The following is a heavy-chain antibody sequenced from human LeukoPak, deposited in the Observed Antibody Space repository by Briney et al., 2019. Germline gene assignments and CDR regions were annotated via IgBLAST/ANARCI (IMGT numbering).Heavy chain of an antibody. CDR3: AKDYYGSGSSPDAFDI. D-gene: IGHD3-10*01. V-gene: IGHV3-23*01. CDR2: ISGSGGST. Sequence: PGGSLRLSCAASGLTFSSYAMSWVRQAPGKGLEWVSAISGSGGSTYYADSAKGRFTISRDNSKNTLYLQMNSLRAEDTAVYYCAKDYYGSGSSPDAFDIWGQGTMVTVSS. J-gene: IGHJ3*02. CDR1: GLTFSSYA.